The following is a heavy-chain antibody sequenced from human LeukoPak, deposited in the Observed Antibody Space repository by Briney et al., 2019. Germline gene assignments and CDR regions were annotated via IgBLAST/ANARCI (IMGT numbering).Heavy chain of an antibody. V-gene: IGHV4-59*08. J-gene: IGHJ5*02. CDR2: IYYSGST. Sequence: PSETLSLTCTVSGGSISSYYWSWIRQPPGKGLEWIGYIYYSGSTNYNPSLKSRVTISVDTSKNQFSLKLSSVTAADTAVYYCARHHAGIAVAGLGRFDPWGQGTLVTVSS. CDR1: GGSISSYY. CDR3: ARHHAGIAVAGLGRFDP. D-gene: IGHD6-19*01.